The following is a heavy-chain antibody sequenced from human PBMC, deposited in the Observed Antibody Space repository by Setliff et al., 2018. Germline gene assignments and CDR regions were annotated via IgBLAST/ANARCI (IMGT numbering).Heavy chain of an antibody. V-gene: IGHV3-23*01. J-gene: IGHJ4*02. CDR2: ISGSGVI. CDR1: GFTFSNYA. Sequence: GESLKISCAASGFTFSNYAMSWVRQAPGKGLEWVSAISGSGVISYADSVKGRFTVSRDNSKNTLYLQMNSLRGEDTAVYYCAKDTGYYFDYWGQGTLVTVSS. CDR3: AKDTGYYFDY. D-gene: IGHD4-4*01.